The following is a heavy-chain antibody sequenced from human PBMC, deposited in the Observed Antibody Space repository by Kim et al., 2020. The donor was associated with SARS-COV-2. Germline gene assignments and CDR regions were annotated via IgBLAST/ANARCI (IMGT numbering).Heavy chain of an antibody. CDR1: GYSISSGYY. CDR2: IYHSGST. D-gene: IGHD6-19*01. Sequence: SETLSLTCTVSGYSISSGYYWGWIRQPPGKGLEWIGSIYHSGSTYYNPSLKSRVTISVDTSKNQFSLKLSSVTAADTAVYYCARGSSGEIDYWGQGTLVTVSS. J-gene: IGHJ4*02. V-gene: IGHV4-38-2*02. CDR3: ARGSSGEIDY.